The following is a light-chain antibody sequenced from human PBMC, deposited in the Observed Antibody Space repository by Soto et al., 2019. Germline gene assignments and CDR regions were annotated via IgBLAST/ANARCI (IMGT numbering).Light chain of an antibody. CDR3: QQYGSSST. CDR2: DAS. CDR1: QSVSSN. V-gene: IGKV3-20*01. J-gene: IGKJ5*01. Sequence: EIVITQSPATLSFSPGERSTLSCRASQSVSSNLAWYQQKPGQAPRLLIYDASNRATGTPARFSGSGSGTDFTLTISRLEPEDFAVYYCQQYGSSSTFGQGTRLEIK.